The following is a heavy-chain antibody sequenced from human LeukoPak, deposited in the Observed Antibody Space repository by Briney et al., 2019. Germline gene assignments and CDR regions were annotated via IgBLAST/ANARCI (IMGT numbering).Heavy chain of an antibody. CDR3: AKDGDSSVVPYYFDY. D-gene: IGHD4-23*01. CDR1: GFTFSNYA. J-gene: IGHJ4*02. CDR2: ISGSGDST. Sequence: GGSLRLSCAASGFTFSNYALTWVRQAPGKGLELVSAISGSGDSTYNADSVKGRFTITRDNSKNTLYLQMNSLSAEDTAVDNCAKDGDSSVVPYYFDYWGQGTLVTVSS. V-gene: IGHV3-23*01.